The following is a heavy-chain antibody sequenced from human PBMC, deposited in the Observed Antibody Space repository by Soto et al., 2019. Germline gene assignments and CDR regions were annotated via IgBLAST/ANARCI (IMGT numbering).Heavy chain of an antibody. V-gene: IGHV3-33*01. CDR3: AMMTTVTTGSFDY. CDR1: GFTFSSYG. Sequence: QVQLVESGGGVVQPGRSLRLSCAASGFTFSSYGMHWVRQAPGKGLEWVAVIWYDGSNKYYADSVKGRFTISRDNSKNTLYLKMNSLRAEDTAVYYCAMMTTVTTGSFDYWGQGTLVTVSS. J-gene: IGHJ4*02. D-gene: IGHD4-17*01. CDR2: IWYDGSNK.